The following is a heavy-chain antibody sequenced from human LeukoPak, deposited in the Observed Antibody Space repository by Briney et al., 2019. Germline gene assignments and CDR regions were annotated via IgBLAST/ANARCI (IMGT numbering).Heavy chain of an antibody. Sequence: SETLSLTCTVSGGSISSYYWSWIRQPPGKGLEWIGYIYYSGSTTYNPSLKSRVTISVDTSKNQFSLKVSSVTAADTAVYYCANVPIAVAGTSEGYWGQGILVTVSS. CDR3: ANVPIAVAGTSEGY. J-gene: IGHJ4*02. D-gene: IGHD6-19*01. V-gene: IGHV4-59*01. CDR2: IYYSGST. CDR1: GGSISSYY.